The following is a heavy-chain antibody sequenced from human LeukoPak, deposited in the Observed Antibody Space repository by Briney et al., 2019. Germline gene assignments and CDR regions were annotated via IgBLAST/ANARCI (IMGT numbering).Heavy chain of an antibody. D-gene: IGHD5-24*01. CDR1: GDSVSSNSVA. CDR2: TYYRSKWYN. V-gene: IGHV6-1*01. CDR3: ARDLEDGYNPTYYYYGMDV. Sequence: SQTLSLTCAISGDSVSSNSVAWNWIRQSPSRGLEWLGRTYYRSKWYNDYAVSVKSRITINPDTSKNQFSLHLNSVTPEDTAVYYCARDLEDGYNPTYYYYGMDVWGQGTTVTVSS. J-gene: IGHJ6*02.